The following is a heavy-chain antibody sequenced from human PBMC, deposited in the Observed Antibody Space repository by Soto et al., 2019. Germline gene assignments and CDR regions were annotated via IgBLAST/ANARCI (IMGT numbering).Heavy chain of an antibody. CDR3: ARQTDTAMVLYYFDY. V-gene: IGHV5-10-1*01. Sequence: GESLKISCKGSGYSFTSYWISWVRQMPGKGLEWMGRIDPSDSYTNYSPSFQGHVTISADKSISTAYLQWSSLKASDTAMYYCARQTDTAMVLYYFDYSGQGLLVTVSS. D-gene: IGHD5-18*01. J-gene: IGHJ4*02. CDR1: GYSFTSYW. CDR2: IDPSDSYT.